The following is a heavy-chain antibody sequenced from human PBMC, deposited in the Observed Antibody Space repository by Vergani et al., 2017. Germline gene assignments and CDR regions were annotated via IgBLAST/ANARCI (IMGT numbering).Heavy chain of an antibody. Sequence: QVQLVESGGGVVQPGESLRLSCAASGFPFSTYSMHWVRQAPGKGLEWVAYIGKDGINTRYRDAVKGRFTVSRDNSKDILYLQMDSLRSEDTALYYCAKYLRDSTDGLPDSWGPGTLVIVSS. V-gene: IGHV3-30*02. J-gene: IGHJ4*02. CDR3: AKYLRDSTDGLPDS. CDR1: GFPFSTYS. D-gene: IGHD2-21*02. CDR2: IGKDGINT.